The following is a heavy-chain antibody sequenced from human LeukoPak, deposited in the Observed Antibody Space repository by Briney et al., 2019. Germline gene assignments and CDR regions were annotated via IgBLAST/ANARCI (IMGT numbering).Heavy chain of an antibody. V-gene: IGHV3-74*01. CDR1: GFTFSDTW. Sequence: GGSLRLSCAASGFTFSDTWMHWVRQAPGEGLVWVSRIRSDGSDTRYAESVKGRFTISRDNSKNTLYLQMNSLRAEDTAVYYCAELGITMIGGVWGKGTTVTISS. CDR3: AELGITMIGGV. CDR2: IRSDGSDT. J-gene: IGHJ6*04. D-gene: IGHD3-10*02.